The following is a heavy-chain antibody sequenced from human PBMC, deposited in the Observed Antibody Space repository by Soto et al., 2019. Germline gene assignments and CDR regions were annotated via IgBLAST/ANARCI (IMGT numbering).Heavy chain of an antibody. CDR3: AKVGPLNWFDP. Sequence: TGGSLRLSCAASGFAFSSYAMSWVRQAPGKGLEWVSGISGSGVSTYYADSVKGRFTISRDNSKNTLYLQMNSLRAEDTAVYYYAKVGPLNWFDPWGQGTLVTVSS. CDR2: ISGSGVST. J-gene: IGHJ5*01. V-gene: IGHV3-23*01. CDR1: GFAFSSYA.